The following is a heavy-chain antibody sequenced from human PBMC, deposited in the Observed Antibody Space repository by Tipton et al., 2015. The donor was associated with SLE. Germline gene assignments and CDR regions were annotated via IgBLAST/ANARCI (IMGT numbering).Heavy chain of an antibody. CDR1: GGSISSYY. V-gene: IGHV4-59*01. J-gene: IGHJ5*02. CDR3: ARDNSAETGFDP. D-gene: IGHD2/OR15-2a*01. Sequence: LRLSCTVSGGSISSYYWSWIRQPPGKGLEWIGYIYYSGSTNYNPSLKSRVTISVDTSKNQFSLKLSSVTAAGTAVYYCARDNSAETGFDPWGQGTLVTVSS. CDR2: IYYSGST.